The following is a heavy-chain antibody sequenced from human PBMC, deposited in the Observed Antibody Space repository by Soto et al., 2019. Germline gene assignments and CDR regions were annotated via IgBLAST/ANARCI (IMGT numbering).Heavy chain of an antibody. Sequence: GGSLRLSCVASGLTFGSRAMSWVRQAPGEGLQWVATITDNGGDAKYADSVRGRFVISRDNSKKTLYLQMTSLAAEDSAMYFCARGSTESYPGSRIFDFWGRGTLVTVSS. CDR2: ITDNGGDA. D-gene: IGHD3-10*01. CDR1: GLTFGSRA. J-gene: IGHJ4*02. CDR3: ARGSTESYPGSRIFDF. V-gene: IGHV3-23*01.